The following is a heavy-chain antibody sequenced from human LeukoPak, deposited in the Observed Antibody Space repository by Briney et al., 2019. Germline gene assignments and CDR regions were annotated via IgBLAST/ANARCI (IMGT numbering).Heavy chain of an antibody. CDR3: ARLDYSNYYDY. CDR2: IYYSGSK. J-gene: IGHJ4*02. V-gene: IGHV4-39*01. Sequence: SETLSLTCTVSGGSITSSSYYWGWIRQPPGKGLEWLGSIYYSGSKYDNPSLKSRVTISVDTSKNQFSLKLSFVTAADTAVYYCARLDYSNYYDYWGQGTLVTVSS. CDR1: GGSITSSSYY. D-gene: IGHD4-11*01.